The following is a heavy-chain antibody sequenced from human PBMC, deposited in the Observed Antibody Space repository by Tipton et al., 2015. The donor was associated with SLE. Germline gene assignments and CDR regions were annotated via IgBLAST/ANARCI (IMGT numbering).Heavy chain of an antibody. CDR1: GFTFSDYY. CDR2: ISYDGSNK. CDR3: ARDRGSGEAFDI. V-gene: IGHV3-30*03. J-gene: IGHJ3*02. D-gene: IGHD1-26*01. Sequence: SLRLSCAASGFTFSDYYMSWIRQAPGKGLEWVAFISYDGSNKYSADSVKGRFTISRDNAKNSLYLQMNSLRAEDTAVYYCARDRGSGEAFDIWGQGTMVTVSS.